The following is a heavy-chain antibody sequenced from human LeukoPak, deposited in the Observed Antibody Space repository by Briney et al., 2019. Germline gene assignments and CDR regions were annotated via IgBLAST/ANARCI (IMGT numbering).Heavy chain of an antibody. D-gene: IGHD6-6*01. CDR2: INHSGST. J-gene: IGHJ6*03. CDR3: ARVPSIAARRGYYYYYMDV. Sequence: PSETLSLTCAVYGGSFSGYYWSWIRQPPGKGLEWIGEINHSGSTNYNPSLKSRVTISVDTSKNLFSLKLSSVTAADTAVYYCARVPSIAARRGYYYYYMDVWGKGTTVTVSS. CDR1: GGSFSGYY. V-gene: IGHV4-34*01.